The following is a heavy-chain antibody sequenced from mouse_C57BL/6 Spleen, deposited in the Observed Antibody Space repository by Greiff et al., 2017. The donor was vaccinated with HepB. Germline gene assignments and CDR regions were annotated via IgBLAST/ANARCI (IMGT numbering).Heavy chain of an antibody. V-gene: IGHV1-59*01. D-gene: IGHD3-2*02. Sequence: QVQLQQPGAELVRPGTSVKLSCKASGYTFTSYWMHWVKQRPGQGLEWIGVIDPSDSYTNYNQKFKGKATLTVDTSSSTAYMQLSSLTSEDSAVYYCARRAAQAAYYAMDYWGQGTSVTVSS. J-gene: IGHJ4*01. CDR1: GYTFTSYW. CDR3: ARRAAQAAYYAMDY. CDR2: IDPSDSYT.